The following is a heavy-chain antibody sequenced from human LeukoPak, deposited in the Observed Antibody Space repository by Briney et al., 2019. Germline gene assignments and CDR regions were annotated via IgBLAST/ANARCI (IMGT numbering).Heavy chain of an antibody. CDR2: ISGSGGST. CDR1: GFTFSSYA. CDR3: AKMPYSGYDSGYYFDY. D-gene: IGHD5-12*01. V-gene: IGHV3-23*01. Sequence: GGSLRLSCAASGFTFSSYAMSWVRQAPGKGLEWVSVISGSGGSTFYADSVKGRFTISRDNSKDTLYLQVNSLRTEDTAVYYCAKMPYSGYDSGYYFDYWGQGTLVTVSS. J-gene: IGHJ4*02.